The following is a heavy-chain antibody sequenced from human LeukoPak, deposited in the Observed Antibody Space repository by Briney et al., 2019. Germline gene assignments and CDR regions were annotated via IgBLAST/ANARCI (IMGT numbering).Heavy chain of an antibody. CDR2: IYSSGNT. CDR3: ARHLSGTTMSHYFDF. CDR1: GDSISSGRNY. J-gene: IGHJ4*02. V-gene: IGHV4-39*01. D-gene: IGHD1-1*01. Sequence: SETLSLTCSVSGDSISSGRNYWGWIRQSPGKGLEWIDSIYSSGNTHSNPSLKSRVSISVDTSKNQVSLKLYSVTASDAAIYYCARHLSGTTMSHYFDFWGQGTLVTVSS.